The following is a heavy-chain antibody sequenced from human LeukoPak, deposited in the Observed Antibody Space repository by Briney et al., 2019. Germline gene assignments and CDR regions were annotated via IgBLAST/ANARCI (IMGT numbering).Heavy chain of an antibody. J-gene: IGHJ4*02. CDR3: VKGIVVVTARAVDY. V-gene: IGHV3-64D*06. CDR1: GFTFSSYA. D-gene: IGHD2-21*02. Sequence: GGSLRLSCSASGFTFSSYAMHWVRQAPGKGLEYVSAISCNGGSTYDADSVKGRFTISRDNSKNTLYLQMSSLRPEGTAVYYCVKGIVVVTARAVDYWGQGTLVTVSS. CDR2: ISCNGGST.